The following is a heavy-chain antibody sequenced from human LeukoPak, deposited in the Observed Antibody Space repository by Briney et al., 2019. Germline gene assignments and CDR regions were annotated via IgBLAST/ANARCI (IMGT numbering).Heavy chain of an antibody. D-gene: IGHD6-19*01. CDR3: ASLSSGWYYFDY. Sequence: PGGSLRLSCAASGFTFSSYGMHWVRQAPGKGLEWVAVIWYDGSNKYYADSVKGRFTISRDNSKNTLYLQMNSLRAEDTAVYYCASLSSGWYYFDYWGQGTLVTVSS. CDR2: IWYDGSNK. J-gene: IGHJ4*02. V-gene: IGHV3-33*01. CDR1: GFTFSSYG.